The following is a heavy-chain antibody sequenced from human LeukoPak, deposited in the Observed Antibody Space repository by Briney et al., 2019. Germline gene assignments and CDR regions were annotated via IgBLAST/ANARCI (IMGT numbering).Heavy chain of an antibody. CDR2: ISYDGSNK. V-gene: IGHV3-30-3*01. CDR1: GFTFSSYA. CDR3: ARGFFYDSSGRHFDY. J-gene: IGHJ4*02. Sequence: GRSLRLSCAASGFTFSSYAMHWARQAPGKGLEWVAVISYDGSNKYYADSVKGRFTISRDNSKNTLYLQMNSLRAEDTAVYYCARGFFYDSSGRHFDYWGQGTLVTVSS. D-gene: IGHD3-22*01.